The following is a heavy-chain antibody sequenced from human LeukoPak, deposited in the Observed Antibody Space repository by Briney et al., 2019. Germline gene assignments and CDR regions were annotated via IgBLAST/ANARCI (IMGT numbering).Heavy chain of an antibody. CDR1: GGTFSSYA. Sequence: SVKVSCKASGGTFSSYAISWVRQAPGQGLEWMGRIIPILGIANYAQKFQGRVTITADKSTSTAYMELSSLRSEDTAVYYCARRDYGDYAPFSYWGQGTLVTVSS. CDR2: IIPILGIA. J-gene: IGHJ4*02. CDR3: ARRDYGDYAPFSY. V-gene: IGHV1-69*04. D-gene: IGHD4-17*01.